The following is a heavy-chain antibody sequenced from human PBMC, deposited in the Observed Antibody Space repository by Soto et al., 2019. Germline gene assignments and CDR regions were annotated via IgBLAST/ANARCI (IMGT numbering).Heavy chain of an antibody. CDR3: ARVTRFPDAFDI. V-gene: IGHV4-34*01. Sequence: QVHLQQWGAGLLKPSETLSLTCGVYGGSFGTSYWAWIRQSPEKGLEWIGEINHNGDSNYNPSIKMRVTISLDMSENQFSLKLTPVAAADTAVYYCARVTRFPDAFDIWGQGTPVIVSS. J-gene: IGHJ3*02. CDR1: GGSFGTSY. CDR2: INHNGDS.